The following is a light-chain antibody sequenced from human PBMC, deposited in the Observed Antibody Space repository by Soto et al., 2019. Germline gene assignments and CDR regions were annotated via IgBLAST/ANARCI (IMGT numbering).Light chain of an antibody. V-gene: IGLV2-23*01. J-gene: IGLJ1*01. CDR1: SSDVGSYSL. CDR3: YTYAGGSTYL. Sequence: QSVLTQPASVSGSPGQSITISCTGTSSDVGSYSLLSWYQHHPGKAPKLIIYEDIKGPSGVSNRFSGSKSGNTASLRISGLQAEXEADYYCYTYAGGSTYLFGTGTKVTVL. CDR2: EDI.